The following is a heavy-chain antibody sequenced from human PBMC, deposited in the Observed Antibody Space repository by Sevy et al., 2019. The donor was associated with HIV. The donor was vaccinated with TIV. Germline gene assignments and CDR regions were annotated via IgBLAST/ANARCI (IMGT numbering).Heavy chain of an antibody. Sequence: ASVKVSCKASGYTFTGYYIYWVRQAPGQGLEWMGIINPNGGSTSYAQKFQGRVTMTRDTSTSTVYMELSSLRSEDTAVYYCARDRGVTMVPQRWGQGTLVTVSS. CDR1: GYTFTGYY. CDR3: ARDRGVTMVPQR. D-gene: IGHD3-10*01. J-gene: IGHJ1*01. V-gene: IGHV1-46*03. CDR2: INPNGGST.